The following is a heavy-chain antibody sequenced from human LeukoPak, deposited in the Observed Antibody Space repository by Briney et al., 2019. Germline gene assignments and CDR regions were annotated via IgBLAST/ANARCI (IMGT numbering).Heavy chain of an antibody. Sequence: GGSLRLSCAASGFTFSSYGMHWVRQAPGRGLEWVAVIWYDGSNKYYADSVKGRFTISRDNSKNTLYLQMNSLRAEDTAVYYCARDRVGATDYFDYWGQGTLVTVSS. CDR2: IWYDGSNK. CDR1: GFTFSSYG. D-gene: IGHD1-26*01. J-gene: IGHJ4*02. V-gene: IGHV3-30*19. CDR3: ARDRVGATDYFDY.